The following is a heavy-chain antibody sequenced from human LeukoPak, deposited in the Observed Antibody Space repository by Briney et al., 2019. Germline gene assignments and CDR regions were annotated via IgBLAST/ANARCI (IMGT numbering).Heavy chain of an antibody. D-gene: IGHD5-24*01. CDR3: AKVGLRDGYKTYFFDY. Sequence: GGSLRLSCAASGFTFSTFAMTWVRQAPGKGLEWVSAISGSGSNTYYADSVKGRFTISRDSSKNILYLQMNSLKAEDTAVYYCAKVGLRDGYKTYFFDYWGQGTLVTVSS. CDR2: ISGSGSNT. J-gene: IGHJ4*02. V-gene: IGHV3-23*01. CDR1: GFTFSTFA.